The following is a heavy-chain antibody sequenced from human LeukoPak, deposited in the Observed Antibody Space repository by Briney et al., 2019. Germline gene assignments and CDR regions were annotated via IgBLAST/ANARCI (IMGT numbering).Heavy chain of an antibody. D-gene: IGHD6-19*01. CDR3: ARVRSSGWFDY. V-gene: IGHV4-39*07. CDR2: INHSGST. Sequence: PSETLSLTCTVSGGSISSSSYYWGWIRQPPGKGLEWIGEINHSGSTNYNPSLKSRVTISVDTSKNQFSLKLSSVTAADTAVYYCARVRSSGWFDYWGQGTLVTVSS. CDR1: GGSISSSSYY. J-gene: IGHJ4*02.